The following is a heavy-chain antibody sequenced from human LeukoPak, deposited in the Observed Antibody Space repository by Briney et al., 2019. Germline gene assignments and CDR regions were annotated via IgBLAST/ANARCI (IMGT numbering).Heavy chain of an antibody. Sequence: GGSLRLSCAASGFTFSSYAMNWVRQAPGKGLEWVSTISYSDGSTYYADSVKGRFTIPRDNSKNTLYLQMNSLRADDTAVYYCARRDLNWGPIDYWGQGTLVTVSS. CDR3: ARRDLNWGPIDY. CDR1: GFTFSSYA. V-gene: IGHV3-23*01. D-gene: IGHD7-27*01. CDR2: ISYSDGST. J-gene: IGHJ4*02.